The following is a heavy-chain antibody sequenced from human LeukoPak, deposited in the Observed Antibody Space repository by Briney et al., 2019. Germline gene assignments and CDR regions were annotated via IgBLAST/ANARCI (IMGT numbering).Heavy chain of an antibody. V-gene: IGHV4-38-2*01. D-gene: IGHD3-16*01. CDR1: GYSISSGYY. CDR3: ASSPYARLGQGDY. CDR2: IYHSGST. Sequence: PSETLSLTCAVSGYSISSGYYWGWIRQPPGKGLEWIGSIYHSGSTYYNPSLKSRVTISVDTSKNQSSLKLSSVTAADTAVYYCASSPYARLGQGDYWGQGTLVTVSS. J-gene: IGHJ4*02.